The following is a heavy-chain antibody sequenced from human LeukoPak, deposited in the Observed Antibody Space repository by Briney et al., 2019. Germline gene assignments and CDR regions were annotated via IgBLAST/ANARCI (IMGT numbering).Heavy chain of an antibody. CDR3: AKDDYGEGGYYYYYYYGMDV. J-gene: IGHJ6*04. Sequence: PGGSLRLSCAASGFTFSSYGMHWVRQAPGKGLEWVAVISYDGSNKYYADSVKGRFAISRDNSKNTLYLQMNSLRAEDTAVYYCAKDDYGEGGYYYYYYYGMDVWGKGTTVTVSS. D-gene: IGHD4-17*01. V-gene: IGHV3-30*18. CDR2: ISYDGSNK. CDR1: GFTFSSYG.